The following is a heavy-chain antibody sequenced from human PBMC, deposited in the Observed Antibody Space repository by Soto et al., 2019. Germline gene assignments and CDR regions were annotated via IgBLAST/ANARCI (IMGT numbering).Heavy chain of an antibody. CDR3: AIYSGYCSGGSCYSVTFDY. J-gene: IGHJ4*02. Sequence: SETLSLTCTVSGGSISSYYWSWIRQPPGKGLEWIGYIYYSGSTNYNPSLKSRVTISVDTSKNQFSLKLSSVTAADTAVYYCAIYSGYCSGGSCYSVTFDYWGQGTLVTVSS. D-gene: IGHD2-15*01. CDR2: IYYSGST. CDR1: GGSISSYY. V-gene: IGHV4-59*01.